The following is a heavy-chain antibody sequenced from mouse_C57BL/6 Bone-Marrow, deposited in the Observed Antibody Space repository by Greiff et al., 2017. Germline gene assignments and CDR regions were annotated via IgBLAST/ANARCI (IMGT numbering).Heavy chain of an antibody. V-gene: IGHV14-4*01. CDR1: GFNIKDDY. D-gene: IGHD1-1*01. J-gene: IGHJ2*01. Sequence: EVQLVESGAELVRPGASVKLSCTASGFNIKDDYMHWVKQRPEQGLEWIGWIDPENGDTEYASKFQGKATITADTSSNTAYLQLSSLTSEDTAVYYCTTEGTTDYFDYWGQGTTLTVSS. CDR2: IDPENGDT. CDR3: TTEGTTDYFDY.